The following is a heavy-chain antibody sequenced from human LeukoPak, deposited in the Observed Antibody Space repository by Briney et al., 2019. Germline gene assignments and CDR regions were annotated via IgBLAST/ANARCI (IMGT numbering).Heavy chain of an antibody. J-gene: IGHJ2*01. CDR1: AGSMSCTDHF. D-gene: IGHD3-22*01. CDR2: FYYTGTI. Sequence: SETLSLTRIVSAGSMSCTDHFWGCIRQPPGKGLEWIGSFYYTGTIFYSPSLESRGTISIDTSKNQFSLKIRSVTAADTAVYYCARQGVVPNKAGWYFDLWGRGALVTVSS. CDR3: ARQGVVPNKAGWYFDL. V-gene: IGHV4-39*01.